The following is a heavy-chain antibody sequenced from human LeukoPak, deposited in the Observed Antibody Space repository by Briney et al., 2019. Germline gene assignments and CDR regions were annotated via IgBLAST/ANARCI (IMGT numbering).Heavy chain of an antibody. CDR1: GFTFSSYA. CDR3: AKDKYIVGATVSIDY. V-gene: IGHV3-23*01. Sequence: SGGSLRLSCAASGFTFSSYAMSWVRQAPGRGLEWVSAISGSGGSTYYADSVKGRFTISRDNSKNTLYLQMNSLRAEDTAVYYCAKDKYIVGATVSIDYWGQGTLVTVSS. D-gene: IGHD1-26*01. CDR2: ISGSGGST. J-gene: IGHJ4*02.